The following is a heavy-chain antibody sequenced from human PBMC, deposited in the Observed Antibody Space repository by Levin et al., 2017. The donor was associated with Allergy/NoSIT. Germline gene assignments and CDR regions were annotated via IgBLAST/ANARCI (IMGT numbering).Heavy chain of an antibody. CDR1: GFTFSSYA. Sequence: LSLTCAASGFTFSSYAMHWVRQAPGKGLEWVAVISYDGSNKYYADSVKGRFTISRDNSKNTLYLQMNSLRAEDTAVYYCARDYQAVAGNFDYWGQGTLVTVSS. D-gene: IGHD6-19*01. CDR3: ARDYQAVAGNFDY. CDR2: ISYDGSNK. V-gene: IGHV3-30-3*01. J-gene: IGHJ4*02.